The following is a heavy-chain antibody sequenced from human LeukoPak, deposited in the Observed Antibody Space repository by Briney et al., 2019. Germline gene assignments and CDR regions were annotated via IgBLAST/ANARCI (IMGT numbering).Heavy chain of an antibody. V-gene: IGHV3-66*01. Sequence: GGSLRLSCAASGFTVSSNYMSWVRQAPGKGLEWVSVIYSGGSTYYADSVKGRFTISRDNSKNTLYLQMNSLRAEDTAVYYCARGFEASPNWFDPWGQGTLVTVSS. CDR3: ARGFEASPNWFDP. CDR2: IYSGGST. CDR1: GFTVSSNY. J-gene: IGHJ5*02.